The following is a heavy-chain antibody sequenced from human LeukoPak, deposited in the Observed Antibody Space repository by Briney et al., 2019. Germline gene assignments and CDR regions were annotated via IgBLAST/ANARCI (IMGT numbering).Heavy chain of an antibody. CDR2: IYHSGST. CDR1: GYSLSSRHY. Sequence: PSETLSLTCAASGYSLSSRHYWGWLRQPPGKGLEWIGIIYHSGSTYYNPSQKSRVTISVDTAKNQFSLKLGNVSAADPAVYYCAGLGKKSPASAAILGWFDPCGQGTLVTASS. D-gene: IGHD2-2*02. CDR3: AGLGKKSPASAAILGWFDP. J-gene: IGHJ5*02. V-gene: IGHV4-38-2*01.